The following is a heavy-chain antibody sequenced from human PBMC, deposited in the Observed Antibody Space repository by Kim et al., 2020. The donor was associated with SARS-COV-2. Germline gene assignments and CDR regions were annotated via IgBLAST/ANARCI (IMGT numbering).Heavy chain of an antibody. V-gene: IGHV3-15*01. Sequence: GGSLRLSCAASGFTFSNAWMSWVRQAPRKGLEWVGRIKSKTDGGTTDYAAPVKGRFTISRDDSKNTLYLQMNSLKTEDTAVYYCTTDLYYYGSGSNSDYFDYWGQGTLVTVSS. CDR2: IKSKTDGGTT. CDR3: TTDLYYYGSGSNSDYFDY. CDR1: GFTFSNAW. D-gene: IGHD3-10*01. J-gene: IGHJ4*02.